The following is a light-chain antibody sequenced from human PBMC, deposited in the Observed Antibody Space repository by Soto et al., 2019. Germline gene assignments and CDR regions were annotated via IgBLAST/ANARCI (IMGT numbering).Light chain of an antibody. CDR2: DAS. CDR1: QSISSW. V-gene: IGKV1-5*01. CDR3: QQYNSYSRT. Sequence: DIQMTQSPSTLSASVGARVTITCRASQSISSWLAWYQQKPGKAPKLLIYDASSLESGVPSRFSGSGSGTEFTLTISSLQPDDFATYYCQQYNSYSRTFSQGTKVEIK. J-gene: IGKJ1*01.